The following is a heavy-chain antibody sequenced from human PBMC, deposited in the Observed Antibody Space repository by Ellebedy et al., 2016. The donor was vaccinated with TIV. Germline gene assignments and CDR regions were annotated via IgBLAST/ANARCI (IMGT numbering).Heavy chain of an antibody. CDR3: AKDNWNAPFDY. D-gene: IGHD1-20*01. Sequence: GESLKISXAASGLTFSSDAMNWVRQAPGKGLEWVSTITNNGDSTYYLDSVKGRFTISRDNSKNTLYLQMNSLRAEDTAVYYCAKDNWNAPFDYWGQGTLVTVSS. V-gene: IGHV3-23*01. J-gene: IGHJ4*02. CDR1: GLTFSSDA. CDR2: ITNNGDST.